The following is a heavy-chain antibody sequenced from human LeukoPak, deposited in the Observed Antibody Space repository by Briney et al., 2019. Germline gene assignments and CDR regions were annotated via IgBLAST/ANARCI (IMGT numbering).Heavy chain of an antibody. CDR2: ISGSGGST. J-gene: IGHJ3*02. Sequence: GGSLRLSCAASGFTFSSYAMSWVRQAPGKGLEWVSAISGSGGSTYYADSVKGRFTISGDNSKNTLYLQMNSLRAEDTAVYYCAKDCSSTSCSGDIWGQGTMVTVSS. V-gene: IGHV3-23*01. CDR3: AKDCSSTSCSGDI. D-gene: IGHD2-2*01. CDR1: GFTFSSYA.